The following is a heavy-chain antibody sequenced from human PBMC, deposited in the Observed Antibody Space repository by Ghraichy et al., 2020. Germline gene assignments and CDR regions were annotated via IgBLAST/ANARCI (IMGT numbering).Heavy chain of an antibody. CDR1: GGSISSTSYY. Sequence: SETLSLTCTVSGGSISSTSYYWVWIRPPTGKGLEWIGSIYYSGSTSYNASLKSRVTISEDTSKNRFSLKLSSVTAADTAVYYCARGKGYCSGGSCYGSDYWGQGTLVTDSS. CDR3: ARGKGYCSGGSCYGSDY. V-gene: IGHV4-39*01. J-gene: IGHJ4*02. D-gene: IGHD2-15*01. CDR2: IYYSGST.